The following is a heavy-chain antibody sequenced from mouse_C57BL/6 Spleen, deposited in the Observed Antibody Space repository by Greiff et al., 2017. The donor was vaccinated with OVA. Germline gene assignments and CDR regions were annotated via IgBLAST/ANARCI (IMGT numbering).Heavy chain of an antibody. Sequence: VQGVESGPGLVAPSQSLSITCTVSGFSLTSYAISWVRQPPGKGLEWLGVIWPGGGTNYNSALKSRLSISKDNSKSQVFLKMNSLQTDDTARYYCARTDYPHWYFDVWGTGTTVTVSS. CDR3: ARTDYPHWYFDV. CDR1: GFSLTSYA. D-gene: IGHD2-4*01. CDR2: IWPGGGT. V-gene: IGHV2-9-1*01. J-gene: IGHJ1*03.